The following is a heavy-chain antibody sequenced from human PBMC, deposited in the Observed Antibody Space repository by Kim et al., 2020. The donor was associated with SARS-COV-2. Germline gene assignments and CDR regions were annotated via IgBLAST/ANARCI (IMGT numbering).Heavy chain of an antibody. Sequence: GGSLRLSCAASGFTFSTYNMNWVRQAPGKGLEWVSYISGSSPTVYYAESVKGRFTISRDNAKNSLSLQMNSLRAEDTAVYYCARDQSPGFEYWGQGTLVIVSS. J-gene: IGHJ4*02. V-gene: IGHV3-48*04. CDR1: GFTFSTYN. CDR2: ISGSSPTV. CDR3: ARDQSPGFEY.